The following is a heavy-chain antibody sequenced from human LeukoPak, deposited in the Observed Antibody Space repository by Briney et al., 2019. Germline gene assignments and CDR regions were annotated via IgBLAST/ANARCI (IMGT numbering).Heavy chain of an antibody. CDR1: GFTFSSYW. CDR2: INQDGSEK. D-gene: IGHD3-10*01. CDR3: ARDRNYGSGSYPPNWFDP. V-gene: IGHV3-7*04. J-gene: IGHJ5*02. Sequence: GGSLRLSCAASGFTFSSYWMSWVRQAPGKGLEWVANINQDGSEKYYVDSVKGRFTISRDNAKNTLYLQMNSLRAEDTAVYYCARDRNYGSGSYPPNWFDPWGQGTLVTVSS.